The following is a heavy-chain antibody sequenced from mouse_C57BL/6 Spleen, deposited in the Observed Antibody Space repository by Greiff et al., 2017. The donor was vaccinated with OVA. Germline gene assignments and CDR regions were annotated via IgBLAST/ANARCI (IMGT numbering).Heavy chain of an antibody. Sequence: EVMLVESGGGLVKPGGSLKLSCAASGFTFSSYAMSWVRQTPEKRLEWVATISDGGSYTYYPDNVKGRFTISRDNAKNNLYLQLSHLKSEDTAMYYCARETGTGYVDVWGTGTTVTVSS. CDR2: ISDGGSYT. J-gene: IGHJ1*03. D-gene: IGHD4-1*01. CDR3: ARETGTGYVDV. V-gene: IGHV5-4*01. CDR1: GFTFSSYA.